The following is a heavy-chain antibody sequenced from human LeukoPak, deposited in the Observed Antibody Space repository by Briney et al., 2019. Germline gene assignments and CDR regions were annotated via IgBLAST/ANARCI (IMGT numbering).Heavy chain of an antibody. Sequence: SVKVSCKASGFTFTSSAMQWVRQARGQRLEWIGWIVVGSGNTNYAQKFQERVTITRDMSTSTAYVELSSLRSEDTAVCYCAAEQSIAARPYYYYYGMDVWGQGTTVTVSS. D-gene: IGHD6-6*01. CDR2: IVVGSGNT. CDR3: AAEQSIAARPYYYYYGMDV. J-gene: IGHJ6*02. V-gene: IGHV1-58*02. CDR1: GFTFTSSA.